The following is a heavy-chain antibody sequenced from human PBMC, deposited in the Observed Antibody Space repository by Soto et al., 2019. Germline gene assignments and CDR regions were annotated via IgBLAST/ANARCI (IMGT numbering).Heavy chain of an antibody. CDR1: GFTFSSYA. J-gene: IGHJ6*02. D-gene: IGHD1-26*01. Sequence: EVQLLESGGDLVQPGGSLRLSCAASGFTFSSYAMSWVRQAPGKGLEWVSTISGSGGNAYYADSVKGRFSISRDNSKNTLRQQMNSLRADDTAVYYCAKDGASGSYPPYYYFGMDVWGQGTTVTVSS. V-gene: IGHV3-23*01. CDR2: ISGSGGNA. CDR3: AKDGASGSYPPYYYFGMDV.